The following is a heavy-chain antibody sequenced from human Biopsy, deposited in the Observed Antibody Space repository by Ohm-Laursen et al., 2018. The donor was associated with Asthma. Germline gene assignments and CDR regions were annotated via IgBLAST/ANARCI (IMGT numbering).Heavy chain of an antibody. V-gene: IGHV1-69*13. CDR1: GGTFNTYV. D-gene: IGHD2-2*01. CDR2: INSVFGTT. J-gene: IGHJ4*02. Sequence: GASVKVSCKSLGGTFNTYVIGWVRQAPGQGLEWMGGINSVFGTTTYPQKFQDRATITADDSTSTVYMELGSLRSEDTAVYYCARRAGSCISRTCYSLDFWGQGTLVTVSS. CDR3: ARRAGSCISRTCYSLDF.